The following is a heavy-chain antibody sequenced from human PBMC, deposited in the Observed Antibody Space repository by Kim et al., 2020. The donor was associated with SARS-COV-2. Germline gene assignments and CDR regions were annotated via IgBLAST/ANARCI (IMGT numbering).Heavy chain of an antibody. CDR3: ARDIVLAHSPYYFDY. CDR2: IYSGGST. D-gene: IGHD2-8*02. J-gene: IGHJ4*02. Sequence: GGSLRLSCAASGFTVSSNYMSWVRQAPGKGLEWVSVIYSGGSTYYADSVKGRFTISRDNSKNTLYLQMNSLRAEDTAVYYCARDIVLAHSPYYFDYWGQGTLVTVSS. CDR1: GFTVSSNY. V-gene: IGHV3-66*02.